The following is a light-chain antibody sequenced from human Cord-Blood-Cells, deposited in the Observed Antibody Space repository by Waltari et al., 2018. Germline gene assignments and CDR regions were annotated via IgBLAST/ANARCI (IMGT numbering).Light chain of an antibody. CDR2: GAS. J-gene: IGKJ2*01. CDR3: QQYNNWPGT. V-gene: IGKV3-15*01. CDR1: QSVSSN. Sequence: EIVMTRSPATLSVSPGERATLPCRASQSVSSNLAWYRQKPGQAPRLLIYGASTRATGIPARFSGSGSGTEFTLTISSLQSEDFAVYYCQQYNNWPGTFGQGTKLEIK.